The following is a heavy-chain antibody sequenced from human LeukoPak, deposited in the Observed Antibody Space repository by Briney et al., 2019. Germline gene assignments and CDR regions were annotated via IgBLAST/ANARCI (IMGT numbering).Heavy chain of an antibody. CDR3: AKEDEWFGELTDYYYYGMDV. CDR2: ILYDGSNK. CDR1: GFTFSSYG. V-gene: IGHV3-30*18. J-gene: IGHJ6*02. Sequence: GRSLRLSCAASGFTFSSYGMHWVRQAPGKGLEWVAVILYDGSNKYYADFVKGRFTISRDNSKNTLYLQMNSLRAEDTAVYYCAKEDEWFGELTDYYYYGMDVWGQGTTVTVSS. D-gene: IGHD3-10*01.